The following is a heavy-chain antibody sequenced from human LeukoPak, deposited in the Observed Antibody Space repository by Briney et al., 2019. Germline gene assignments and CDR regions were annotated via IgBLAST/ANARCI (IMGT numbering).Heavy chain of an antibody. CDR3: ARGHGGNVDS. CDR2: ITSSCSYT. J-gene: IGHJ4*02. V-gene: IGHV3-11*05. CDR1: GFTFSDYY. D-gene: IGHD4-23*01. Sequence: GGSLRLSCAASGFTFSDYYMSWIRQAPGKGLEWLSFITSSCSYTNYADSVKARFTISRDNAKNSLYLQMNSLRADDTAVYYCARGHGGNVDSWGQGTLVTVSS.